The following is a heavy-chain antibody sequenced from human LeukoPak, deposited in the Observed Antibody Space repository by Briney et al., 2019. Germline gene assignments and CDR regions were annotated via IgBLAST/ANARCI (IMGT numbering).Heavy chain of an antibody. V-gene: IGHV4-59*12. CDR3: ARGWYSSGWGWFDP. CDR1: GGSISSYY. Sequence: PSVTLSLTCTVSGGSISSYYWSWIRQPPGKGLEWIGYIYYSGSTNYNPSLKSRVTISVDTSKNQFSLKLSSVTAADTAVYYCARGWYSSGWGWFDPWGQGTLVTVSS. D-gene: IGHD6-19*01. CDR2: IYYSGST. J-gene: IGHJ5*02.